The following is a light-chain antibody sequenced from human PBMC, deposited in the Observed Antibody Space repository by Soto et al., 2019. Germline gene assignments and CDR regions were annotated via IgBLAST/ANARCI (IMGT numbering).Light chain of an antibody. Sequence: DIQMTQSPLYLSAYIGDRVTITCQASHDIGIYLNWYQQKPGKAPNLVIYGAFNLETWVPSRFSGGGSGTDFTFTISSLRPEDIATYYCQHSDHLPLFGPGTKVDF. CDR2: GAF. CDR3: QHSDHLPL. J-gene: IGKJ3*01. CDR1: HDIGIY. V-gene: IGKV1-33*01.